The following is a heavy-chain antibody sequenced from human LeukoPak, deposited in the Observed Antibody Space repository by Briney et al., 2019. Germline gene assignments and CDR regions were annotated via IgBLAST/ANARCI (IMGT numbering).Heavy chain of an antibody. J-gene: IGHJ4*02. CDR3: AKVDNWKYGHHDF. D-gene: IGHD1-1*01. Sequence: PGGSLRLSCAASGFTFSTFAMIWVRQPPGKGLEWVSSIFPSGGEIHYADSVRGRFTISRDNSKSTLSLQMNSLRAEDTAVYYCAKVDNWKYGHHDFWGQGTLVTVSS. CDR1: GFTFSTFA. CDR2: IFPSGGEI. V-gene: IGHV3-23*01.